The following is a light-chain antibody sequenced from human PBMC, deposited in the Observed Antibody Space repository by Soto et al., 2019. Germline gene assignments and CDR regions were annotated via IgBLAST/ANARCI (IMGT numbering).Light chain of an antibody. CDR1: QNVARNY. V-gene: IGKV3-20*01. J-gene: IGKJ1*01. CDR2: DAS. Sequence: EIVCTQSPGTLSLSPGERATLSCRASQNVARNYLAWYQQRPGQAPRLLIYDASTRATGIPDGFSGSGSGTEFTLTISRLEPEDFTVYYCHHYETVGPGTKVDIK. CDR3: HHYET.